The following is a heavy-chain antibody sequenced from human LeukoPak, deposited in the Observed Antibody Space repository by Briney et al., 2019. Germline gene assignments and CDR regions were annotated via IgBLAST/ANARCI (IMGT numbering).Heavy chain of an antibody. Sequence: PSETLSLTCAVYGGSFSGYYWSWIRQPPGNGLEWIGEINHSGSTNYNPSLKSRVTISVDTSKNQFSLKLSSVTAADTAVYYCARGTGLWKMIANDYWGQGTLVTVSS. CDR1: GGSFSGYY. D-gene: IGHD2-21*01. CDR3: ARGTGLWKMIANDY. V-gene: IGHV4-34*01. J-gene: IGHJ4*02. CDR2: INHSGST.